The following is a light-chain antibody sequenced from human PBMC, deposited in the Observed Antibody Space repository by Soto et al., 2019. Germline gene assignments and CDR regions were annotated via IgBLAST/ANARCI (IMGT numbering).Light chain of an antibody. Sequence: QSPPYLSTTVGDRVTITFRASQSISSWLAWYQQTPGKAPNLLIYKASSSESGVPSRLSGSGSGTEFTHTIRSLEPGDSATYYCQQYNTYSTFGPETVVDIK. CDR3: QQYNTYST. CDR2: KAS. J-gene: IGKJ1*01. V-gene: IGKV1-5*03. CDR1: QSISSW.